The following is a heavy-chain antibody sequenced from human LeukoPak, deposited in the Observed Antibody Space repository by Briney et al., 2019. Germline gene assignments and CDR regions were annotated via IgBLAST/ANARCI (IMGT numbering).Heavy chain of an antibody. CDR2: ISRGSSTI. CDR3: SGGSFYDY. J-gene: IGHJ4*02. CDR1: GFNFSPYG. Sequence: GGSLRLSCAASGFNFSPYGMNWVRQALGKGLEWVSYISRGSSTIHYADSVKGRFTISRDNAKNSLYLQMNSLRDEDTAVYYCSGGSFYDYWGQGALVTVSS. V-gene: IGHV3-48*02. D-gene: IGHD1-26*01.